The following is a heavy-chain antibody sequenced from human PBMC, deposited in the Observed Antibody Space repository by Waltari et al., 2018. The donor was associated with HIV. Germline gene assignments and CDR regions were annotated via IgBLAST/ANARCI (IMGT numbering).Heavy chain of an antibody. CDR3: ARGLSYYDSSDVFGY. CDR1: GYTFPSYA. D-gene: IGHD3-22*01. V-gene: IGHV1-3*01. Sequence: QVQLVQSGAEVKKPGASVKVSCKASGYTFPSYAMHWVREAPGQRLEWMGWINAGNGNTKYSQKFQGRVTITRDTSASTTYMELSSLRSEDTAVYYCARGLSYYDSSDVFGYWGQGTLVTVSS. J-gene: IGHJ4*02. CDR2: INAGNGNT.